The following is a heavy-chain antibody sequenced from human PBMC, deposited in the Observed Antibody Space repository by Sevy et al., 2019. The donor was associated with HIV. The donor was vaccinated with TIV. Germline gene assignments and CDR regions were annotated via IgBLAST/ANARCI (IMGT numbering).Heavy chain of an antibody. J-gene: IGHJ6*02. Sequence: GGSLRLSCAASGFTFSSYAMSWVRQAPGKGLEWVSPISGSGGSTYYADSVKGRFTISRDNSKNTLYLQMNSLRAEDTAVYYCAKEPLSIFGVVPGDYYYYYGMDVWGQGTTVTVSS. CDR2: ISGSGGST. V-gene: IGHV3-23*01. CDR3: AKEPLSIFGVVPGDYYYYYGMDV. D-gene: IGHD3-3*01. CDR1: GFTFSSYA.